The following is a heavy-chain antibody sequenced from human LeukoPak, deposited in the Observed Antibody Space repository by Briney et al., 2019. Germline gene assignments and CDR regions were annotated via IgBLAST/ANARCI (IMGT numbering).Heavy chain of an antibody. Sequence: GGSLRLSCAASGFIFSDYYMSWIRQAPGKGLEWVSYISSSGSTIYYADSVKGRFTISRDNAKNSLYLQMNSLRAEDTAVYYCARVRGGDYIDYYYYYMDVWGKGTTVTLSS. CDR1: GFIFSDYY. CDR2: ISSSGSTI. J-gene: IGHJ6*03. CDR3: ARVRGGDYIDYYYYYMDV. D-gene: IGHD4-17*01. V-gene: IGHV3-11*01.